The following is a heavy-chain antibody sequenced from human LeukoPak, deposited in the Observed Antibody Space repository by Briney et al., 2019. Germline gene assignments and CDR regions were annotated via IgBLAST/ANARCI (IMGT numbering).Heavy chain of an antibody. CDR2: FIPIFGSP. D-gene: IGHD3-22*01. V-gene: IGHV1-69*05. J-gene: IGHJ3*02. Sequence: GASVKVSCKASVPTFTSYAINWVRQAPGQGLEWMGGFIPIFGSPTYAQNFQGRVTFTTDESRYTAYMELINLKSDDTAVYYCAGFFYDSSGDAFDIWGQGTMVTVSS. CDR1: VPTFTSYA. CDR3: AGFFYDSSGDAFDI.